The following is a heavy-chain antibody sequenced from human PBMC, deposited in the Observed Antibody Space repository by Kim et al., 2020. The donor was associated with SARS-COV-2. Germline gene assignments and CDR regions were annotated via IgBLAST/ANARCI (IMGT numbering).Heavy chain of an antibody. D-gene: IGHD5-12*01. CDR1: GGSISSYY. CDR2: IYYSGST. V-gene: IGHV4-59*01. J-gene: IGHJ4*02. CDR3: ARYSRDGYNLDYFDY. Sequence: SETLSLTCTVSGGSISSYYWSWIRQPPGKGLEWIGYIYYSGSTNYNPSFKSRVTISVDTSKNQFSLKLSSVTAADTAVYYCARYSRDGYNLDYFDYWGQG.